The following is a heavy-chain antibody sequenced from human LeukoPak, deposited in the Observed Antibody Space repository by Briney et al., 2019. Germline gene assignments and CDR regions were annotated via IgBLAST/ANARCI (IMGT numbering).Heavy chain of an antibody. CDR2: INGAGTSI. D-gene: IGHD5-18*01. J-gene: IGHJ1*01. CDR3: LRSRGNSYGYWDS. Sequence: GGSLRLSCVASGFTFSSDWMHWVRQAPGKGLVLVSRINGAGTSISYADSVKGRFTISRDNAKNTLYLQMNSLRAEDSAAYYCLRSRGNSYGYWDSWGQGTLVTVSS. CDR1: GFTFSSDW. V-gene: IGHV3-74*01.